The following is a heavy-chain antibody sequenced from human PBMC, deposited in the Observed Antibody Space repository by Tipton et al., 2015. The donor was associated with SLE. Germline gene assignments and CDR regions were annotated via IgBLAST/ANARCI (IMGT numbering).Heavy chain of an antibody. J-gene: IGHJ4*02. CDR1: GGSLNSGSFIAYY. D-gene: IGHD3-10*01. V-gene: IGHV4-31*11. CDR3: ARHGRTWEFHGY. Sequence: TLSLTCAVYGGSLNSGSFIAYYWSWIRQPPGKGLEWIGYIYYSGNTYYNPSLKSRLDISVDTSKKQISLKLSSVTSADTAVYYCARHGRTWEFHGYWGQGTLVNVSS. CDR2: IYYSGNT.